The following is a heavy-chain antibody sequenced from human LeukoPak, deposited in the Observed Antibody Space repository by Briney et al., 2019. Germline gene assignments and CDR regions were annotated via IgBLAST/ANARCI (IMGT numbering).Heavy chain of an antibody. D-gene: IGHD3-9*01. CDR3: ARGREYYDILTGYYYFDY. CDR1: GYTFTSYG. CDR2: ISAYNGNT. Sequence: ASVKVSCKASGYTFTSYGISWVRQAPGQGLEWMGWISAYNGNTNYAQKLQGRVTMTTDTSTSTAYMVLRSLRSDDTAVCYCARGREYYDILTGYYYFDYWGQGTLVTVSS. J-gene: IGHJ4*02. V-gene: IGHV1-18*04.